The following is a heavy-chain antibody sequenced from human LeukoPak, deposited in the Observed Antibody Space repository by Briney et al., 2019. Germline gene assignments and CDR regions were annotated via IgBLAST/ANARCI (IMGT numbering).Heavy chain of an antibody. J-gene: IGHJ4*02. Sequence: PGGSLRLPCAASGFTFDDYAMHWVRHAPGKGLEWVSGISWNSGSIGYADSVKGRFTISRDNAKNSLYLQMSSLRAEDTALYYCAKDRNGLGYFDYWGQGTLVTVFS. CDR2: ISWNSGSI. CDR3: AKDRNGLGYFDY. V-gene: IGHV3-9*01. D-gene: IGHD6-19*01. CDR1: GFTFDDYA.